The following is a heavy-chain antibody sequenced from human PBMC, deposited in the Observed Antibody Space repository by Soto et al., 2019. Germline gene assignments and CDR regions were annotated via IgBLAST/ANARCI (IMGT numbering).Heavy chain of an antibody. D-gene: IGHD5-12*01. CDR1: GYTFTSYA. CDR2: INAGNGNT. J-gene: IGHJ4*02. CDR3: ARQAEVGDNYDY. Sequence: QVQLVQSGAEVKKPGASVKVSCKASGYTFTSYAMHWVRQAPGQRLEWMGWINAGNGNTKYSQKFQGRVTITSDTSASTAYMEMSSLRTEHPAVYYCARQAEVGDNYDYWGQGTTVTVSS. V-gene: IGHV1-3*01.